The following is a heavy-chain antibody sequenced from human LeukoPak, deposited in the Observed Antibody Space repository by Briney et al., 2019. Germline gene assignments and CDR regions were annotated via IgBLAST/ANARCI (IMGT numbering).Heavy chain of an antibody. CDR1: GFTVSSNY. V-gene: IGHV3-66*01. D-gene: IGHD3-10*01. CDR2: IYSGGST. CDR3: AGEFGETLSGAFDI. J-gene: IGHJ3*02. Sequence: GGSLRLSCAASGFTVSSNYMSWVRQAPGKGLEWVSVIYSGGSTYYADSVKGRFTISRDNSKNTLYLQMNSLRAEDTAVYYCAGEFGETLSGAFDIWGQGTMVTVSS.